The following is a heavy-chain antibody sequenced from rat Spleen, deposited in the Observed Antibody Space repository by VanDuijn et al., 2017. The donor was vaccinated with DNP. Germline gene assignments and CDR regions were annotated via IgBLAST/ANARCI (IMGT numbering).Heavy chain of an antibody. Sequence: EVQLVESGGGLVQPGNSLKLSCAASGFTFGDYAMAWVRQSPQKGLEWVATITSDGSSTYYRVSVKGRFTISRENAKRTLYLQMNSLRSEDTATYYCARGGRSYFDYWGQGVMVTVSS. D-gene: IGHD1-11*01. CDR3: ARGGRSYFDY. V-gene: IGHV5-17*01. J-gene: IGHJ2*01. CDR1: GFTFGDYA. CDR2: ITSDGSST.